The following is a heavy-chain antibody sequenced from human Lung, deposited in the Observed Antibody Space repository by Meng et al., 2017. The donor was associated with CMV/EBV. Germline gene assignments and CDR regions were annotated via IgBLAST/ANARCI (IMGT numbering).Heavy chain of an antibody. J-gene: IGHJ4*02. CDR3: ARARFDY. CDR2: IYHSGST. CDR1: GYSISSGYY. Sequence: SETLSLTCTVSGYSISSGYYWGWVRQPPGKGLEWIGSIYHSGSTYYNPSLKSRVTISVDTSKNQFSLKLSPVTAADTAVYYCARARFDYWGQGTRVTVSS. V-gene: IGHV4-38-2*02.